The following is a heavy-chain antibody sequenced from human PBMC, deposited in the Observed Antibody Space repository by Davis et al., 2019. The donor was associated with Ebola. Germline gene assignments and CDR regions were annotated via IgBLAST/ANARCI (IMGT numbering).Heavy chain of an antibody. J-gene: IGHJ3*02. Sequence: GESLKISCAASGFTFSSYSMNWVRQAPGKGLEWISHIWTTSSTTHYADSVKGRFTISSDNAKNSLYLQMNSLRDEDTAVYYCTRDHSYAFDIWGQGTMVAVSS. V-gene: IGHV3-48*02. CDR1: GFTFSSYS. D-gene: IGHD4-11*01. CDR3: TRDHSYAFDI. CDR2: IWTTSSTT.